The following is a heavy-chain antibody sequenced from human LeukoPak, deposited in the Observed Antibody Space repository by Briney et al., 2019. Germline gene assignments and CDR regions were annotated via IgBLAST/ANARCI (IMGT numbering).Heavy chain of an antibody. D-gene: IGHD3-22*01. V-gene: IGHV4-59*12. CDR3: ARVALYDSSGHNYFDY. J-gene: IGHJ4*02. CDR1: GGSISSYY. CDR2: IYYSGST. Sequence: PSETLSLTCTVSGGSISSYYWSWIRQPPGKGLEWIGSIYYSGSTYYNPSLKSRVTISVDTSKNQFSLKLSSVTAADTAVYYCARVALYDSSGHNYFDYWGQGTLVTVSS.